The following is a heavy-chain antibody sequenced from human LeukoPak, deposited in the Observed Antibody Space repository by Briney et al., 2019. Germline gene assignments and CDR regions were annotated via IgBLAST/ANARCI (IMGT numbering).Heavy chain of an antibody. CDR2: ISSSSSTI. J-gene: IGHJ4*02. V-gene: IGHV3-48*02. CDR1: GFTFSSYS. Sequence: TGGSLRLSCAASGFTFSSYSMNWVRQAPGKGLEWVSYISSSSSTIYYADSVKGRFTISRDNAKNSLYLQMNSLRDEDTAVYYCAREGSSNRGYYFDYWGQGTLVTVSS. D-gene: IGHD6-13*01. CDR3: AREGSSNRGYYFDY.